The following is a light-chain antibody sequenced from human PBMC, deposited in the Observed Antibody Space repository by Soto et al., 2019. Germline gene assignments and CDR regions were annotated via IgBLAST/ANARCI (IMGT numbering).Light chain of an antibody. CDR1: QSINSW. CDR3: QQYNSYRT. CDR2: DGS. Sequence: DIQMTQSPSTLSASVGDRVTITCRASQSINSWLAWYQQKPGKAPNLLIYDGSTLESGVPLRFIGSGSGTEFTLTISSLQPDDFATYYCQQYNSYRTFGQGTKVDIK. J-gene: IGKJ1*01. V-gene: IGKV1-5*01.